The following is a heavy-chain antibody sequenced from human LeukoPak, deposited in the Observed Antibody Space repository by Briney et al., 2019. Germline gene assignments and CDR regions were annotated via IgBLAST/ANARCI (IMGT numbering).Heavy chain of an antibody. V-gene: IGHV1-69*13. CDR3: ARARYDYYDSSGYDLDY. CDR1: GGTFSSYA. Sequence: SVKVSCKASGGTFSSYAISWVRQAPGQGLEWMGGIIPIFGTANYAQKFQGRVTITADESTSTAYMELSSLRSEDTAVYYCARARYDYYDSSGYDLDYWGQGTLVTVSS. J-gene: IGHJ4*02. CDR2: IIPIFGTA. D-gene: IGHD3-22*01.